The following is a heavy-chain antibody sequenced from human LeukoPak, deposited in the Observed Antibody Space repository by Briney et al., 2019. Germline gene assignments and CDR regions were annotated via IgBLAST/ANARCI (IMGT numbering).Heavy chain of an antibody. V-gene: IGHV1-69*13. CDR3: ASPNYCSGGSCAYYYYYGMDV. D-gene: IGHD2-15*01. J-gene: IGHJ6*02. CDR2: IIPIVGTA. CDR1: GGTFSSYA. Sequence: ASVKVSCKASGGTFSSYAISWVRQAPGQGLEWMGGIIPIVGTANYAQKFQGRVTITADESTSTAYMELSSLRSEDTAVYYCASPNYCSGGSCAYYYYYGMDVWSQGTTVTVSS.